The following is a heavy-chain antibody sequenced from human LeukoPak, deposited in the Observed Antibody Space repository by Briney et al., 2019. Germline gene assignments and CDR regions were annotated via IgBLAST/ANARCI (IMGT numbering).Heavy chain of an antibody. CDR1: GGSFSGYY. J-gene: IGHJ4*02. D-gene: IGHD3-10*01. CDR2: INHSGST. CDR3: ARGRSYWGMVRGTFDY. V-gene: IGHV4-34*01. Sequence: PSETLSLTCAVYGGSFSGYYWSWIRQPPGKGLEWIGEINHSGSTNYNPSLKSRVTISVDTSRNQFSLKLSSVTAADTAVYYCARGRSYWGMVRGTFDYWGQGTLVTVSS.